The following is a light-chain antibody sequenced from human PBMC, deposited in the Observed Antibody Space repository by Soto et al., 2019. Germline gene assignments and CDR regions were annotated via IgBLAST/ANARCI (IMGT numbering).Light chain of an antibody. CDR2: GAS. Sequence: EKVMTQSPATLSVSPGERATLSCRASQSVSSNLARYQQKPGQAPRLLIYGASTRATGIPARFSGSGSGTEFTLTISSLQSEDFAVYYCQQYNNWPPYTFGQGTKLEIK. CDR1: QSVSSN. J-gene: IGKJ2*01. CDR3: QQYNNWPPYT. V-gene: IGKV3-15*01.